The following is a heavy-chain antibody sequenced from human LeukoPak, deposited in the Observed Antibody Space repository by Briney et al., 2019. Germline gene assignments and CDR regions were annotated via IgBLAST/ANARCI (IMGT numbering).Heavy chain of an antibody. Sequence: GGSLRLSCAASGFTFSNYWMHWVRQAPGKGLVWVSRINSDGINTSYADSVKGRFTISRDNAKNTLNLQMNSLRAEDTAVYYCARYLGQYYDTSANWFDPWGQGTLVTVSS. CDR3: ARYLGQYYDTSANWFDP. CDR1: GFTFSNYW. D-gene: IGHD3-22*01. CDR2: INSDGINT. J-gene: IGHJ5*02. V-gene: IGHV3-74*01.